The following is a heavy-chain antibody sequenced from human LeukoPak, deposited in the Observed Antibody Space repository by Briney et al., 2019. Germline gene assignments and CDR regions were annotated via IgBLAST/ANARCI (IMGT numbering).Heavy chain of an antibody. CDR1: GFTFSSYG. V-gene: IGHV3-33*06. J-gene: IGHJ4*02. Sequence: GRSLRLSCAASGFTFSSYGMHWVRQAPGKGLEWVAVIWYDGSNKYYADSVKGRFTISRDNSKNTLYLQMNSLRAEDTAVYYCAKDHYYGSGSYLYYFDYWGQGTLVTVSS. CDR2: IWYDGSNK. D-gene: IGHD3-10*01. CDR3: AKDHYYGSGSYLYYFDY.